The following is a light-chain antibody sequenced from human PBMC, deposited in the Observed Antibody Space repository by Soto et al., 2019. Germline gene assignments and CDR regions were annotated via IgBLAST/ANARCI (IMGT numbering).Light chain of an antibody. CDR2: GES. CDR1: QSVSSN. CDR3: QQYNNWPPWT. Sequence: EIVMTQSPATLSVSPGERATLSCRASQSVSSNLAWYQQKPGQAPRLLIYGESTRATGITARFSGSGSGTEFPLSISSLQSEVFAVYYCQQYNNWPPWTCGQGTKVEI. J-gene: IGKJ1*01. V-gene: IGKV3-15*01.